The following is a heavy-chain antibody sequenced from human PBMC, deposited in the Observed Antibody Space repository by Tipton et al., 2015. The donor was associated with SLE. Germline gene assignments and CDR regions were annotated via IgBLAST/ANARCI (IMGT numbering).Heavy chain of an antibody. D-gene: IGHD3-10*01. J-gene: IGHJ3*01. Sequence: TLSLTCTVYGGSISRIGYYWSWIRQHPGKGLEWIGYIYHTGSTYYNPSLKSRVTISVDTSKNQFSLKLSSVTAADTAVYYCARHLGVIVAFEVWGQGTVLTDS. CDR2: IYHTGST. CDR1: GGSISRIGYY. CDR3: ARHLGVIVAFEV. V-gene: IGHV4-31*03.